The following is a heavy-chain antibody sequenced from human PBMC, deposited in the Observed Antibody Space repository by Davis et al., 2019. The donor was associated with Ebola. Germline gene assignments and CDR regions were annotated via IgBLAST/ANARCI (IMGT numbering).Heavy chain of an antibody. Sequence: GESLKISCAASGFTFIGHWMSWVRQAPGKGLEWVATIKKDGVQKYYVGSVKGRFIISRDNAKNSLYLQMNSLRDEDTAVYYCAKLVRGYWGQGTLVSVSS. V-gene: IGHV3-7*03. CDR1: GFTFIGHW. CDR2: IKKDGVQK. CDR3: AKLVRGY. D-gene: IGHD3-22*01. J-gene: IGHJ4*02.